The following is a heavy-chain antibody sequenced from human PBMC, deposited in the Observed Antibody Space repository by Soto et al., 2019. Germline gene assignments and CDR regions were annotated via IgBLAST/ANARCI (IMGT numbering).Heavy chain of an antibody. J-gene: IGHJ6*02. CDR1: GYTFTGYY. D-gene: IGHD2-15*01. Sequence: ASVKVSCKASGYTFTGYYMHWVRQAPGQGLEWMGWINPNSGGTNYAQKFQGWVTMTRDTSISTAYMELSRLRSDDTAVYYCARGSPYCSGGSCYSRVYYYGMDVWGQGTTVTVSS. CDR3: ARGSPYCSGGSCYSRVYYYGMDV. CDR2: INPNSGGT. V-gene: IGHV1-2*04.